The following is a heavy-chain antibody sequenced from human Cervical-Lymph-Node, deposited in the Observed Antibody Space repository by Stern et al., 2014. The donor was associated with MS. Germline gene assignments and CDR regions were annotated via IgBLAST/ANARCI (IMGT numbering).Heavy chain of an antibody. CDR2: ISYDGSNK. V-gene: IGHV3-30*18. CDR3: AKDLAPMVRGVDGMDV. Sequence: VHLVESGGGVVQPGRSLRLSCAASGFTFSNYGMHLVRQAPGKGLEWVAVISYDGSNKYYSDSVKGRFTISRDNSKNTLYLQMNSLRAEDTAVYYCAKDLAPMVRGVDGMDVWGQGTTVTVSS. D-gene: IGHD3-10*01. CDR1: GFTFSNYG. J-gene: IGHJ6*02.